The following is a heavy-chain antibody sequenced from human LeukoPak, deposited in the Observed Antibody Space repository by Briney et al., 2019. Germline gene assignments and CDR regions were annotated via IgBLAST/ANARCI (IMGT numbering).Heavy chain of an antibody. J-gene: IGHJ4*02. CDR3: ARQIASAGTAGFDF. D-gene: IGHD6-13*01. V-gene: IGHV4-4*07. CDR1: GGSISSYY. CDR2: IYSTGST. Sequence: SETLSLTCTVSGGSISSYYWSWIRQPAGKGLEWIGRIYSTGSTNYNPSLKGRDTMSVDTSKNQFSLRLRSVTAADTAVYYCARQIASAGTAGFDFWGQGALVTVSS.